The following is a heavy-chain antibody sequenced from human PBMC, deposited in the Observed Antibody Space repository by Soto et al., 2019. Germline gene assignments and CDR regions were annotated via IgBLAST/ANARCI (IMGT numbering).Heavy chain of an antibody. D-gene: IGHD2-21*01. Sequence: VLLEQSGAEVKKPGSSVKVSCKTSGGTFSNFAISWVRLAPGQGLEWMGVIIPKFSAPTYAQKFQGRVMITADESTSTAFMELSSLRPEDTAVYFCGRDRVMRGNSYYYGMDVWGQGTTVIVSS. CDR2: IIPKFSAP. CDR3: GRDRVMRGNSYYYGMDV. CDR1: GGTFSNFA. V-gene: IGHV1-69*12. J-gene: IGHJ6*02.